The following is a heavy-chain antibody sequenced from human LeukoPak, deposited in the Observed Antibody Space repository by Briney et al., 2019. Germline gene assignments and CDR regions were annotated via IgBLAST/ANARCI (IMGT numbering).Heavy chain of an antibody. V-gene: IGHV4-34*01. CDR2: INHSGST. Sequence: SETLSLTCTVYGGSFSGYYWSWIRQPPGKGLEWIGEINHSGSTNYNPSLKSRVTISVDTSKNQFSLKLSSVTAADTAVYYCARGTRTFGVVTSWGQGTLVTVSS. CDR1: GGSFSGYY. CDR3: ARGTRTFGVVTS. J-gene: IGHJ5*02. D-gene: IGHD3-3*01.